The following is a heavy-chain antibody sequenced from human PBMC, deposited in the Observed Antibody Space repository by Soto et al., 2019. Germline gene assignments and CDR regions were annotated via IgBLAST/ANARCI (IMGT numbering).Heavy chain of an antibody. CDR3: ATGTGYSSGWYGRAFDI. CDR2: FDPEDGET. D-gene: IGHD6-19*01. CDR1: GYTLTELS. V-gene: IGHV1-24*01. Sequence: GASVKVSWKVSGYTLTELSMHWVRQAPGKGLDWMGGFDPEDGETIYAQKFQGRVTMTEDTSTDTAYMELSSLRSEDTAVYYCATGTGYSSGWYGRAFDIWGQGTMVTVSS. J-gene: IGHJ3*02.